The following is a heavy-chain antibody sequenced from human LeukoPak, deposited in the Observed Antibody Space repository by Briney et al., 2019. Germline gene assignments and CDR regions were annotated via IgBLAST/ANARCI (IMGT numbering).Heavy chain of an antibody. CDR2: IYSSVST. Sequence: PSETLSLTCTVSGDSINDHYWSWIRQPPGEGLEWIGYIYSSVSTNYNPSLKSRVTISVDTSKNQFSLKLSPVTAADTAVYYCARGQYGSGSWGQGTLVTVSS. CDR3: ARGQYGSGS. V-gene: IGHV4-4*09. CDR1: GDSINDHY. J-gene: IGHJ4*02. D-gene: IGHD3-10*01.